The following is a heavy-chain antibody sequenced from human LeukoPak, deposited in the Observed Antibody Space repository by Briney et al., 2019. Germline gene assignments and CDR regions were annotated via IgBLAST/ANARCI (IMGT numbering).Heavy chain of an antibody. J-gene: IGHJ6*02. CDR1: GFTFSTSW. D-gene: IGHD3-16*01. CDR2: ISKSGDHT. V-gene: IGHV3-23*01. Sequence: GGSLRLSCAASGFTFSTSWMSWVRQAPGKGLEWVSAISKSGDHTYYAASAKGRFTIYRDNSKNTQYLQMNSLRAEDTAVYYCATSWGPDTSAFRWGRDGMDVWGQGTTVIVS. CDR3: ATSWGPDTSAFRWGRDGMDV.